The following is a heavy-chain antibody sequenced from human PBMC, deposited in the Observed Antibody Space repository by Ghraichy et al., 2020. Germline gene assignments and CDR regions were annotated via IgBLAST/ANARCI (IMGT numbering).Heavy chain of an antibody. CDR1: GYTFTSYW. CDR2: IYPADSNT. D-gene: IGHD5-12*01. J-gene: IGHJ4*02. Sequence: GESLNISCKGSGYTFTSYWIAWMRQMPGKGLEWMGIIYPADSNTRYRSSLQGQVTISADKSTSTAYLQWSSLKTSDTAMYYCARGGYSGYDPLDSWGQGTLVTVSS. CDR3: ARGGYSGYDPLDS. V-gene: IGHV5-51*01.